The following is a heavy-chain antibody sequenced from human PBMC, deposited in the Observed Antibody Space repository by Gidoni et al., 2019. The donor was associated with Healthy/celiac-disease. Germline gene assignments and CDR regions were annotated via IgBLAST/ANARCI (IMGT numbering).Heavy chain of an antibody. J-gene: IGHJ3*02. CDR1: GGSFSGYY. CDR3: ARRRLVVVVPAAISGRGAFDI. V-gene: IGHV4-34*01. D-gene: IGHD2-2*02. CDR2: ITHSGST. Sequence: QVQLQQWGAGRLKPSETLSLTCAVYGGSFSGYYWSRIRQPPGKGLEWIGEITHSGSTNYNPSLKSRVTISVDTSNNQFSLKLSSVTAADTAVYYCARRRLVVVVPAAISGRGAFDIWGQGTMVTVSS.